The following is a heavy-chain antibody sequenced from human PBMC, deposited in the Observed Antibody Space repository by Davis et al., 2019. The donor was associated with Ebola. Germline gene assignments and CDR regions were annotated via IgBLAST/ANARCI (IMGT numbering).Heavy chain of an antibody. CDR1: GGSFSGYY. CDR2: INHSGST. J-gene: IGHJ4*02. V-gene: IGHV4-34*01. D-gene: IGHD5-12*01. CDR3: ARALIVATIIGTYYFDY. Sequence: SETLSLTCAVYGGSFSGYYWSWIRQPPGKGLEWIGEINHSGSTNYNPSLKSRVTISVDTSKNQFSLKLSSVTAADTAVYYCARALIVATIIGTYYFDYWGQGTLVTVSS.